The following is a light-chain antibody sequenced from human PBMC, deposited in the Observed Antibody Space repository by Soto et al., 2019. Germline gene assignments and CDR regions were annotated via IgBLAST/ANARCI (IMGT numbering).Light chain of an antibody. J-gene: IGKJ5*01. V-gene: IGKV1-16*02. CDR2: GAS. Sequence: DIQMTQSPSSLSASVGDRVTITCRASQDINIYLAWFQQKPGKAPKSLIFGASSLQSGVPTNFSGSGSGTDFTLTISSLQPEDSATYYCQQYYSYPITFGQGTRLEIK. CDR3: QQYYSYPIT. CDR1: QDINIY.